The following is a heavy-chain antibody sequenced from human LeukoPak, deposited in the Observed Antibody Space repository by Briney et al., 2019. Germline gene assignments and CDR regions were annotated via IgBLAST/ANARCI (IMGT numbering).Heavy chain of an antibody. CDR3: ARGIAAAGAGPNFDY. CDR2: IIPFLDIT. J-gene: IGHJ4*02. CDR1: GGTFSTYA. Sequence: SVKVSCKASGGTFSTYAISWVRQAPGQGLEWMGRIIPFLDITNYGQKFQDRVTFTADKSTGTAYMDLSSLRSQDTAIYYCARGIAAAGAGPNFDYWGQGTLVTVSS. V-gene: IGHV1-69*04. D-gene: IGHD6-13*01.